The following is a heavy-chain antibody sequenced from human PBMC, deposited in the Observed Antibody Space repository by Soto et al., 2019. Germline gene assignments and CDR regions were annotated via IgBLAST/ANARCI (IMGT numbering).Heavy chain of an antibody. D-gene: IGHD3-22*01. V-gene: IGHV1-69*13. J-gene: IGHJ4*02. CDR2: IIPIFGTA. CDR3: ARDQRDSSGITDYYFDY. CDR1: GGTFSSYA. Sequence: ASVKVSCKASGGTFSSYAISWVRQAPGQGLEWMGGIIPIFGTANYAQKFQGRVTITADESTSTAYMELSSLRSEDTAVYYCARDQRDSSGITDYYFDYWGQGTLVTVSS.